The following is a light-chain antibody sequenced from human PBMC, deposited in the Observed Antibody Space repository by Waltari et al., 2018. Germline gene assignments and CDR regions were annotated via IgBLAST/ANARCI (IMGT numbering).Light chain of an antibody. V-gene: IGLV3-1*01. Sequence: SYELTQPPSVSLSPRETAPITCSGDNFGPHIASWYQHKPGQSPVLVIHEDTKRPSGLPERFSGSTSGHTATLTISGTQAMDEADYYCQTWDITTYVVFGGGTKLTVL. CDR2: EDT. CDR1: NFGPHI. CDR3: QTWDITTYVV. J-gene: IGLJ2*01.